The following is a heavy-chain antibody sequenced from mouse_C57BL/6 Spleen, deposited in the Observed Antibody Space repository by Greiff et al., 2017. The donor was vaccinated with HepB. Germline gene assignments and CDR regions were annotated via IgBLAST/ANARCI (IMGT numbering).Heavy chain of an antibody. D-gene: IGHD1-1*01. CDR3: ARASYYGSSYWYFDV. Sequence: QVQLQQSGPGLVAPSQRLSITCTVSGFSLTSYAISWVRQPPGKGLEWLGVIWTGGGTNYNSALKSRLSISKDNSKSQVFLKMNSLQTDDTARYYCARASYYGSSYWYFDVWGTGTTVTVSS. CDR1: GFSLTSYA. J-gene: IGHJ1*03. CDR2: IWTGGGT. V-gene: IGHV2-9-1*01.